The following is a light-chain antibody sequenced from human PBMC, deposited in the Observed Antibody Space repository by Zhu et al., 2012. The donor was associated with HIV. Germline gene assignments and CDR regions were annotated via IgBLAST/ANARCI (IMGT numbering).Light chain of an antibody. V-gene: IGKV3-20*01. J-gene: IGKJ2*01. CDR1: QSVSSSY. CDR2: GAS. CDR3: QQYVSSSYI. Sequence: EIVLTQSPGTLSLSPGERATLSCTASQSVSSSYLAWYHQKPGQAPRLLIYGASTGEIVLTQSPDFTLTISRLEPEDFAVYYCQQYVSSSYIFGQGTKLEIK.